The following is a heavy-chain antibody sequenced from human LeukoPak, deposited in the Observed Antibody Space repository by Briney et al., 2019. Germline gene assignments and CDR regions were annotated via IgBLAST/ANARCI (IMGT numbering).Heavy chain of an antibody. CDR1: GGSISSYY. V-gene: IGHV4-59*12. CDR2: IYYSGST. D-gene: IGHD5-18*01. J-gene: IGHJ5*02. CDR3: ARDRGYSYGNGWFDP. Sequence: SETLSLTCTVSGGSISSYYWSWLRQPPGKGLEWIGYIYYSGSTNYNPSLKSRVTMSVDTSKNQFSLKLSSVTAADTAVYYCARDRGYSYGNGWFDPWGQGTLVTVSS.